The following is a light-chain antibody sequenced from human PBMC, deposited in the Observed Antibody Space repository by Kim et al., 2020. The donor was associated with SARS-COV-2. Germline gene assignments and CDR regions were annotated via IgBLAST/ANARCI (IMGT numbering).Light chain of an antibody. Sequence: IVMTQSPVTLSVSPGERATLSCRASESVRDNLAWYQQRPGQAPRLLISGASTRATGVPTRFSGSGSGTEFTLTISSLQSEYFAVYYCQQYNNLYTFGQGTKLEI. V-gene: IGKV3-15*01. CDR2: GAS. CDR3: QQYNNLYT. CDR1: ESVRDN. J-gene: IGKJ2*01.